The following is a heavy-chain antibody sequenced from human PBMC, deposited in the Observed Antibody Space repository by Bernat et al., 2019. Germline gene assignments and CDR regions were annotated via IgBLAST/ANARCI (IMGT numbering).Heavy chain of an antibody. J-gene: IGHJ4*02. V-gene: IGHV3-30-3*01. Sequence: QVQLVESGGGVVQPGRSLRLSCAASGFTFSSYAMHWVRQAPGKGLEWVAVISYDGSNKYYADSVKGRFTISRDNSKNTLYLQMNSLRAEDTAGYYCARDHDGPLFDYWGQGTLVTVSS. D-gene: IGHD5-24*01. CDR2: ISYDGSNK. CDR3: ARDHDGPLFDY. CDR1: GFTFSSYA.